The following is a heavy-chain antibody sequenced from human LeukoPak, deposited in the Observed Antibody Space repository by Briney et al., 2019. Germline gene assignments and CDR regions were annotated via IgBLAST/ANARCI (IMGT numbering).Heavy chain of an antibody. CDR2: ISSSGGSTI. CDR3: AKTYCGGDCFDDAFDI. Sequence: GGSLRLSCAASGFTFSNYEMNWVRQAPGKGLEWVSYISSSGGSTIHYADSVKGRFTISRDNAKNSLYLQMNSLRAEDTAVYYCAKTYCGGDCFDDAFDIWGQGTMVTVSS. D-gene: IGHD2-21*02. CDR1: GFTFSNYE. J-gene: IGHJ3*02. V-gene: IGHV3-48*03.